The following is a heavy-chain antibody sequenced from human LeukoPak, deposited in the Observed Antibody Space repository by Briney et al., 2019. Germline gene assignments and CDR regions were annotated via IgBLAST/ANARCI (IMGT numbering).Heavy chain of an antibody. V-gene: IGHV3-33*01. D-gene: IGHD4-17*01. CDR1: GFTFISYG. Sequence: GGSLRLSCAASGFTFISYGMHWVRQAPGKGLEWVAVIWYDGSNKYYADSVKGRFTLSRDNSKNTLYLQMNSLRAEDTAVYYCARGGYGDYAFDIWGQGTMLTVSS. CDR2: IWYDGSNK. J-gene: IGHJ3*02. CDR3: ARGGYGDYAFDI.